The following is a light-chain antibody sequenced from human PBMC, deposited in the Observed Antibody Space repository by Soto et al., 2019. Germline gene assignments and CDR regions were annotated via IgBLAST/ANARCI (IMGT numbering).Light chain of an antibody. J-gene: IGKJ5*01. Sequence: EIVLTQSPATLSLSPGERATLSCRASQSVSSYLAWFQQKPGQAPRLLIFDAFNRPTAIPARFSGSGSGTDFTLTISSLEPEDFAVYYCQQRSNWPLTFG. CDR3: QQRSNWPLT. CDR1: QSVSSY. CDR2: DAF. V-gene: IGKV3-11*01.